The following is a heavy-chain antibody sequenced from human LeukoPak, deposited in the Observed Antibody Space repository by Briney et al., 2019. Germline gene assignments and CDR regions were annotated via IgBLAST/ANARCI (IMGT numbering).Heavy chain of an antibody. CDR2: ISYDGSNK. Sequence: GGSLRLSCAASGFTFSSYAMHWVRQAPGKGLEWVAVISYDGSNKYYADSVKGRFTISRDNSKNTLYLQMNSLRAEDTAVYYCARVEAVAVYGGGNYWGQGTLVTVSS. CDR3: ARVEAVAVYGGGNY. D-gene: IGHD6-19*01. CDR1: GFTFSSYA. J-gene: IGHJ4*02. V-gene: IGHV3-30-3*01.